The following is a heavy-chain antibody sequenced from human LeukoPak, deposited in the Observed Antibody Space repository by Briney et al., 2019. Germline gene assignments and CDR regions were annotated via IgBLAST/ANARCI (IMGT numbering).Heavy chain of an antibody. CDR1: GFTFGDYA. CDR2: IRSKAYGGTT. J-gene: IGHJ4*02. V-gene: IGHV3-49*04. Sequence: GGSLRLSCTASGFTFGDYAMSWVRQAPGKGLEWVGFIRSKAYGGTTEYAASVKGRFTISRDDSKSIAYLQMNSLKTEDTAVYYCTRDRYDISTGYSFDYWGQGTLVTVSS. D-gene: IGHD3-9*01. CDR3: TRDRYDISTGYSFDY.